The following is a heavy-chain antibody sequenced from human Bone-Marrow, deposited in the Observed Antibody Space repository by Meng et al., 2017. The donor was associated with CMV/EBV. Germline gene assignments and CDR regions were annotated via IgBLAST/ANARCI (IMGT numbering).Heavy chain of an antibody. V-gene: IGHV4-34*01. CDR1: GGSLSDYY. J-gene: IGHJ4*02. Sequence: SETLSLTCAVYGGSLSDYYYSWIRQPPGKGLEWIGEINHSGSTDYNPSLKSRATISVDTSKNQFSLKLSSVTAADTAVYYCARVYDYVWGSYRTNGGFDYWGQGTLVTVSS. CDR3: ARVYDYVWGSYRTNGGFDY. CDR2: INHSGST. D-gene: IGHD3-16*02.